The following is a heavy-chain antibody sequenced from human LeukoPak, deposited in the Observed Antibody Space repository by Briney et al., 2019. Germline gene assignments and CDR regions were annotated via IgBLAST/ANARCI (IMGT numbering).Heavy chain of an antibody. D-gene: IGHD2-15*01. Sequence: SETLSLTCAVYGGSFSGYYWSWIRQPPGKGLEWIGEINHSGSTNYNPSLKSRVTISVDTSKSQFSLKLSSVTAADTAVYYCARLRGAWYFDLWGRGTLVTVPS. CDR3: ARLRGAWYFDL. CDR2: INHSGST. V-gene: IGHV4-34*01. J-gene: IGHJ2*01. CDR1: GGSFSGYY.